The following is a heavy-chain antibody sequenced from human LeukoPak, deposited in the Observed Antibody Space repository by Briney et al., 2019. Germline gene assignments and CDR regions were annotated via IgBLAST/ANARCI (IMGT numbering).Heavy chain of an antibody. CDR2: IDSDGSSI. Sequence: GGSRRLSCAASGFTLSGFWMNWVRRPPGRGLAWLSRIDSDGSSITYADSVKGRVTISRDSAENTLYLQVNSLRAEDTGVYYCVRGAPLDFWGQGTVVTVSS. CDR3: VRGAPLDF. CDR1: GFTLSGFW. V-gene: IGHV3-74*03. J-gene: IGHJ4*02.